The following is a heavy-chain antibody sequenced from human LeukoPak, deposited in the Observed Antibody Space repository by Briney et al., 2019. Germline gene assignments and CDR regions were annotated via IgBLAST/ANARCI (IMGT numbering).Heavy chain of an antibody. V-gene: IGHV1-2*02. Sequence: ASVKVSCKASGYTFTGYYMHWVRQAPGQGVEWMGWINPNSGGTNYAQKFQGRVTMTRDTSISTAYMELSRLRSDDTAVYYCARVIERTAHFDYWGQGTLVTVSS. CDR1: GYTFTGYY. CDR2: INPNSGGT. D-gene: IGHD2-15*01. CDR3: ARVIERTAHFDY. J-gene: IGHJ4*02.